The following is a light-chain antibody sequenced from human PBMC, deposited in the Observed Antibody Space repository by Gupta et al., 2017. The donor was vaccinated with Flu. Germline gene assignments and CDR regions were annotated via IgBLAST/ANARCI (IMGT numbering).Light chain of an antibody. J-gene: IGLJ3*02. CDR1: SRDVGGHNY. CDR2: EVA. CDR3: SSYTNSLV. V-gene: IGLV2-14*01. Sequence: GQSITISCTGTSRDVGGHNYVSWYQQHPGKAPKVLIYEVAKRPSGVSDRFSGSRSGNTASLTISGLQAGDEANYYCSSYTNSLVFGGGTKLTVL.